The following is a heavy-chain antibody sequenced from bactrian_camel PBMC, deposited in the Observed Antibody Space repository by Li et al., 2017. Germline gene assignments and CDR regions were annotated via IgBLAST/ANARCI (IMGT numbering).Heavy chain of an antibody. V-gene: IGHV3S40*01. CDR2: IEGGYSDT. J-gene: IGHJ4*01. CDR3: VRPNPDARGGLDH. CDR1: GFIFSTAD. D-gene: IGHD1*01. Sequence: DVQMVESGGGLVQPGGSLRLSCAASGFIFSTADMNWVRQVPGKGLEWVSTIEGGYSDTYYPDSVKGRFTISRDNAKNTVYLLMNSLKPEDTAVYYCVRPNPDARGGLDHWGQGTQVTVS.